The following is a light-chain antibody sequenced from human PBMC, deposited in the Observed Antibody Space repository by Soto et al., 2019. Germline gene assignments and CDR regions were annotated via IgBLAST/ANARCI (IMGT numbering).Light chain of an antibody. CDR3: QQYSKWPIT. CDR1: QSVNSN. V-gene: IGKV3D-15*01. CDR2: GIS. Sequence: EIAMTQSPATLSVSPGERATLSCRASQSVNSNYLAWYQQKPGQAPRLLIYGISSRATGISDRFSGSGSGTEFTLTISSLQPEDFAIYYCQQYSKWPITFGQGTRLEIK. J-gene: IGKJ5*01.